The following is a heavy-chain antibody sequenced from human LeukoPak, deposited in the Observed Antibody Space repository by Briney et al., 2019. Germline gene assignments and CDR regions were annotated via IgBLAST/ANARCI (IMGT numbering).Heavy chain of an antibody. CDR1: GGSISSGGYS. CDR3: ARDRDRDYYFDY. D-gene: IGHD5-24*01. CDR2: IYHSGST. V-gene: IGHV4-30-2*01. Sequence: SQTLSLTCAVSGGSISSGGYSWSWIRQPPGKGLEWIGYIYHSGSTYYNPSLKSRVTISVDRSKNQFSLKLTSVTAADTAVYYCARDRDRDYYFDYWGQGTLVTVSS. J-gene: IGHJ4*02.